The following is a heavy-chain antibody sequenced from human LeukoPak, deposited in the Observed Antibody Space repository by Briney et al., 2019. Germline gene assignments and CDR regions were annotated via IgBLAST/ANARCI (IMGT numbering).Heavy chain of an antibody. Sequence: GGSLRLSCAGSGFTFSDYYMTWIRQVPGKGLEWLSKISGDGSTVYYAESVKGRFTISRDNAKNSLFLQMHSLRAEDTAVYYCARAIHPLGLYYYYYYMDVWGKGTTVTVSS. CDR2: ISGDGSTV. D-gene: IGHD3-10*01. CDR1: GFTFSDYY. V-gene: IGHV3-11*04. CDR3: ARAIHPLGLYYYYYYMDV. J-gene: IGHJ6*03.